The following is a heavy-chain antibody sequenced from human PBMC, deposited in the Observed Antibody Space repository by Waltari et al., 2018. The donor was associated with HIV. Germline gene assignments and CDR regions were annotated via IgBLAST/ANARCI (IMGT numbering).Heavy chain of an antibody. V-gene: IGHV4-4*02. Sequence: QVQLQESGPGLVKPSGTLSLTCAVSGGSISSSNWWSWVRQPPGKGLEWIGEIYHSGSTNYNPSLKSRLTISIDKPKNQFSLKLRSVTAADTAVYYCARSFSAHDSYCSGDSCDDWGQGTLVTVSS. J-gene: IGHJ4*02. D-gene: IGHD2-15*01. CDR1: GGSISSSNW. CDR3: ARSFSAHDSYCSGDSCDD. CDR2: IYHSGST.